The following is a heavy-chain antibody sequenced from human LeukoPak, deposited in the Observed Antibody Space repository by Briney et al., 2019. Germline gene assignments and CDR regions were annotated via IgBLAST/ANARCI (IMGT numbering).Heavy chain of an antibody. J-gene: IGHJ4*02. D-gene: IGHD5-12*01. CDR1: GGSISSSSYY. CDR3: ARHDWGYSGYDSPCYFDY. V-gene: IGHV4-39*01. Sequence: ASETLSLTCSVSGGSISSSSYYWGWVRQPPGKGLEWIGSIYYSGSTYYNPSLKSRVTISVDTSKNQFSLKLSSVTAADTAVYYCARHDWGYSGYDSPCYFDYWGQGTLVTVSS. CDR2: IYYSGST.